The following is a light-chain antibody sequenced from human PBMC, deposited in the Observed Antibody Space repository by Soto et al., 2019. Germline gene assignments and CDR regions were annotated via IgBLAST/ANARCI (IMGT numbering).Light chain of an antibody. V-gene: IGKV3-20*01. CDR3: HQYQTSPWT. CDR2: DVS. J-gene: IGKJ1*01. Sequence: LTLSPGKLSLSPGEAAIVSCRASQSLANSRLAWYRQKPGQAPRLLIYDVSRGATGIPDRFSGSGSGKDFTLSISRLEPEDFAVYFCHQYQTSPWTFGRGTKVDIK. CDR1: QSLANSR.